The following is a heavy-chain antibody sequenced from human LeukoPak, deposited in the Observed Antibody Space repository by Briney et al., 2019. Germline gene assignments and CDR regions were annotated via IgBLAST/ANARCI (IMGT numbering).Heavy chain of an antibody. CDR3: ASAAAGTGFYYMDV. CDR1: GFTFSSYD. V-gene: IGHV3-13*01. Sequence: GGSLRLSCAASGFTFSSYDMHWVRQATGKGLEWVSAIGTAGDTYYPGSVKGRFTISRDNAKNSLYLQMNSLRAEDTAVYYCASAAAGTGFYYMDVWGKGTTVTISS. J-gene: IGHJ6*03. CDR2: IGTAGDT. D-gene: IGHD6-13*01.